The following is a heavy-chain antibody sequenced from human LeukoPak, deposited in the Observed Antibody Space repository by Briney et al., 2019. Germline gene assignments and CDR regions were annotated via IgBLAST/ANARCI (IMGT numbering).Heavy chain of an antibody. CDR3: AKDLGGYHDY. CDR1: GGSFSGYY. CDR2: INHSGST. Sequence: PSETLSLTCAVYGGSFSGYYWSWIRQPPGKGLEWIGEINHSGSTNYNPSLKSRVTISVDTSKNQFSLKLSSVTAADTAVYYCAKDLGGYHDYWGQGTLVTVSS. J-gene: IGHJ4*02. D-gene: IGHD6-25*01. V-gene: IGHV4-34*01.